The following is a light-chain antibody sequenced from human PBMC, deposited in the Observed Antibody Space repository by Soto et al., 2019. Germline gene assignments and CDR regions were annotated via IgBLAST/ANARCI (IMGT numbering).Light chain of an antibody. J-gene: IGKJ1*01. CDR3: QQYVSSPRT. Sequence: DIQMTQSPSSVSASVGDRVTITCRASQDVSNWLVWYQQRPGKAPNLLIYAASSLQTGVPSRFSGGGFGTDFTLTISSLQPEDFAVYYCQQYVSSPRTFGQGTKVEVK. CDR2: AAS. CDR1: QDVSNW. V-gene: IGKV1-12*01.